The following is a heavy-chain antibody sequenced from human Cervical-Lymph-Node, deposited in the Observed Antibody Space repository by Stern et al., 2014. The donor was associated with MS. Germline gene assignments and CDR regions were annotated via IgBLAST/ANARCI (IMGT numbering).Heavy chain of an antibody. J-gene: IGHJ4*02. CDR3: ARRRHGYMGIDY. V-gene: IGHV5-51*03. D-gene: IGHD1-1*01. Sequence: DVQLEESGAEVKKPGESLTISCEVSGYRFTNNWIGWVRQMPGKGLEWMGIIYPGDSETRYSPSFQGQVTILVDKSNTTTYLQWSSLKASDTAIYYCARRRHGYMGIDYWGQGTLVTVSS. CDR2: IYPGDSET. CDR1: GYRFTNNW.